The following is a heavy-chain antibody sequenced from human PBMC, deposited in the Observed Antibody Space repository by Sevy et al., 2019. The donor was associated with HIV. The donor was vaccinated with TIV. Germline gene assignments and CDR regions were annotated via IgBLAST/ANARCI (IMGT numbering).Heavy chain of an antibody. J-gene: IGHJ4*02. CDR1: GGTFSSYA. Sequence: ASVKVSCKASGGTFSSYAISWVRQAPGQGLEWMGGIIPIFGTANYAQKFQGRVTITADESTSTAYMELSSLRSEDTAVYYCARGPGYCSGGSCSRPLFDYWGQRTLVTVSS. D-gene: IGHD2-15*01. CDR3: ARGPGYCSGGSCSRPLFDY. CDR2: IIPIFGTA. V-gene: IGHV1-69*13.